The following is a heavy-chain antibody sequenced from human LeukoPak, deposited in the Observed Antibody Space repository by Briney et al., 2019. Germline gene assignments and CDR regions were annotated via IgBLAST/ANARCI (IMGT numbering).Heavy chain of an antibody. CDR3: AKDMTYDPGGLVVY. Sequence: PGGSLRLSCAASGFTFEDYAMHWVRHTPGKGLGWVSGIRWYSCSIGYAVCVKGRFTISRDNAKNSLYLQMNRLRGEDTALYYCAKDMTYDPGGLVVYWGQGTLVTVSS. J-gene: IGHJ4*02. V-gene: IGHV3-9*01. CDR1: GFTFEDYA. CDR2: IRWYSCSI. D-gene: IGHD3-3*01.